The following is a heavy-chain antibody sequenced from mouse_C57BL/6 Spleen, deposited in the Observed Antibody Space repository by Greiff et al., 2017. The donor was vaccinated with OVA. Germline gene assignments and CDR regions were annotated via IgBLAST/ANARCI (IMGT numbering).Heavy chain of an antibody. CDR2: ISSGSSTI. V-gene: IGHV5-17*01. CDR3: AEDSSGYGAMDY. CDR1: GFTFSDYG. J-gene: IGHJ4*01. D-gene: IGHD3-2*02. Sequence: EVMLVESGGGLVKPGGSLKLSCAASGFTFSDYGMHWVRQAPEKGLEWVAYISSGSSTIYYADTVKGRFTISRDNAKNTLFLQMTSLRSEDTAMYYCAEDSSGYGAMDYWGQGTSVTVSS.